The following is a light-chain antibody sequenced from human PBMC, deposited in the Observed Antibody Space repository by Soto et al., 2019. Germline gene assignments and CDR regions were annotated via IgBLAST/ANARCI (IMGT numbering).Light chain of an antibody. V-gene: IGLV2-8*01. Sequence: QSALTQPPSASGSPGQSVTISCTGTKNDIGVYDFVSWYQHHPGKAPRLIIYEVVQRPSGVPDRFSGSKSGNTASLTISGLQAEDEAVYYCCSYAGNKTVVFGGGTKLTVL. CDR1: KNDIGVYDF. CDR2: EVV. J-gene: IGLJ3*02. CDR3: CSYAGNKTVV.